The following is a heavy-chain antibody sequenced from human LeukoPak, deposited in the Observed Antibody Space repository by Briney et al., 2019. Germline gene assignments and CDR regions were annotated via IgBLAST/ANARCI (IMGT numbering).Heavy chain of an antibody. CDR1: GGSISSYY. D-gene: IGHD3-9*01. CDR3: ARSPVRDFGNWFDP. CDR2: IYYSGST. V-gene: IGHV4-59*01. Sequence: SETLSLTCTVSGGSISSYYWSWIRQPPGKGLEWIGYIYYSGSTNYNPSLKSRVTISVDTSKNQFSLKLSSVTAADTAVYYCARSPVRDFGNWFDPWGRGTLVTVSS. J-gene: IGHJ5*02.